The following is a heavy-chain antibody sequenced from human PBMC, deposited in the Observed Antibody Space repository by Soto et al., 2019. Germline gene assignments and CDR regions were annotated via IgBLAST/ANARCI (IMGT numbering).Heavy chain of an antibody. V-gene: IGHV4-30-2*01. CDR1: GGSINTATHS. Sequence: QLQLQESGSGLVKPSQTLSLTCAVSGGSINTATHSWSWIRQPPGKGLEWIGYIYHSGSTYYNPSVKGRVTMSIDKSNNQFSLRLSSVTAADTAVYYCARGGGVTTTGDDYWGQGILVTVSS. D-gene: IGHD4-4*01. CDR3: ARGGGVTTTGDDY. J-gene: IGHJ4*02. CDR2: IYHSGST.